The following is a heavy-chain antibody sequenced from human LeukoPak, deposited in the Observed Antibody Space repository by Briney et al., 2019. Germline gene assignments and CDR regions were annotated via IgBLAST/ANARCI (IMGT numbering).Heavy chain of an antibody. CDR3: AGTVVSGYCSSTSCSRYNWFDP. CDR1: GGTFSSYA. D-gene: IGHD2-2*01. CDR2: IIPIFGTA. J-gene: IGHJ5*02. V-gene: IGHV1-69*13. Sequence: SVKVSCKASGGTFSSYAISWVRQAPGQGLEWMGGIIPIFGTANYAQKFQGRVTITADESTSTAYMELSSLRSEDTAVYYCAGTVVSGYCSSTSCSRYNWFDPWGQGTLVTVSS.